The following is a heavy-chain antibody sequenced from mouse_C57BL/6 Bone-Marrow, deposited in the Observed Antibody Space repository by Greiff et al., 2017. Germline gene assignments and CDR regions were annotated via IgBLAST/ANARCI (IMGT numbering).Heavy chain of an antibody. J-gene: IGHJ2*01. CDR2: IDPSDSYT. CDR3: ARDDGYYSVDY. V-gene: IGHV1-50*01. CDR1: GYTFTSYW. Sequence: QVQLQQSGAELVKPGSSVKLSCKASGYTFTSYWMQWVKQRPGQGLEWIGVIDPSDSYTNYNQKFKGKATLTVDTSSSTAYMQLSSLTSEDSAVYDCARDDGYYSVDYWGQGTTLTVSS. D-gene: IGHD2-3*01.